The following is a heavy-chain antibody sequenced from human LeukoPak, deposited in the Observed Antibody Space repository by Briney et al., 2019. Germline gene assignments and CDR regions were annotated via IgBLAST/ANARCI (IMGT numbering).Heavy chain of an antibody. Sequence: GGSLRLSCAASGFTFTSYWMNWVRQAPGKGLEWVANIKPDGDTYYVDSAKGRFTISRDNAKNSLYLQMNSLRAEDTAVHYCAREDGTFDYWGQGALVTVSS. CDR3: AREDGTFDY. CDR2: IKPDGDT. V-gene: IGHV3-7*01. J-gene: IGHJ4*02. D-gene: IGHD1-1*01. CDR1: GFTFTSYW.